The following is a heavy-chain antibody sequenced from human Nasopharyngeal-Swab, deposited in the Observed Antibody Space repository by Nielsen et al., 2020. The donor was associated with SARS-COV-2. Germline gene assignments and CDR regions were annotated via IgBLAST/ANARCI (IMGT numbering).Heavy chain of an antibody. V-gene: IGHV1-18*01. D-gene: IGHD6-13*01. CDR3: ARDFGIAAAGGYYYYYYMDV. J-gene: IGHJ6*03. Sequence: WVRQAPGQGLEWMGWISAYNGNTNYAQKLQGRVTMTTDTSTSTAYMELRSRRSDDTAVYYCARDFGIAAAGGYYYYYYMDVWGKGTRVTVSS. CDR2: ISAYNGNT.